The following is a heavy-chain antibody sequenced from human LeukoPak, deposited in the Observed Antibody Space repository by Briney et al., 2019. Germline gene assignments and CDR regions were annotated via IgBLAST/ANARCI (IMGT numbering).Heavy chain of an antibody. Sequence: SETLSLTCAVYGGSFSGYYWSWIRQPPGKGLEWIGEINHSGSTNYNPSLKSRVTISVDTSKNQFSLKLISVTAADTAVYYCARQCITMVRGVPFDYWGQGTLVTVSS. CDR3: ARQCITMVRGVPFDY. CDR1: GGSFSGYY. D-gene: IGHD3-10*01. CDR2: INHSGST. J-gene: IGHJ4*02. V-gene: IGHV4-34*01.